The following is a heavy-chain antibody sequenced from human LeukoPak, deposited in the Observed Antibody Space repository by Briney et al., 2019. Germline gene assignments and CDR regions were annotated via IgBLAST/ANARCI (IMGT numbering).Heavy chain of an antibody. CDR2: ISGSGGST. CDR1: GFTFSSYA. J-gene: IGHJ3*02. D-gene: IGHD1-26*01. CDR3: ARKKWELLRSADAFDI. V-gene: IGHV3-23*01. Sequence: PGGSLRLSCAASGFTFSSYAMSWVRQAPGKGLEWVSAISGSGGSTYYADSVKGRFTISRDNSKNTRYLQMNSLRAEDRAVYYCARKKWELLRSADAFDIWGQGTMVTVSS.